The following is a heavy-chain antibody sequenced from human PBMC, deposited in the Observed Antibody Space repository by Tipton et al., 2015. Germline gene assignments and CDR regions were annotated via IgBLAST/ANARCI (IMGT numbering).Heavy chain of an antibody. J-gene: IGHJ6*02. CDR1: GFPFSGYT. V-gene: IGHV3-11*01. Sequence: SPRLSCELSGFPFSGYTMRWVRQAPGKGLEWVSYISSSGSTIYYADSVKGRFTISRDNAKNSLYLQMNSLRAEDTAVYYCARDRPYSDIRYEYDYYYYGMDVWGQGTTVTVSS. CDR2: ISSSGSTI. D-gene: IGHD5-12*01. CDR3: ARDRPYSDIRYEYDYYYYGMDV.